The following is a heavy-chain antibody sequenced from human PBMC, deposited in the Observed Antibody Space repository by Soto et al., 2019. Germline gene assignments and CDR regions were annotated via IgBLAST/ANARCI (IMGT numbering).Heavy chain of an antibody. D-gene: IGHD6-19*01. Sequence: SGGSLRLSCAASGFTFSSYAMSWVRQAPGKGLEWVSAISGSGGSTYYADSVKGRFTISRDNSKNTLYLQMNSLRAEDTAVYYCAKGGPSKQWLTLFDYWGQGTLVTAPQ. J-gene: IGHJ4*02. V-gene: IGHV3-23*01. CDR1: GFTFSSYA. CDR2: ISGSGGST. CDR3: AKGGPSKQWLTLFDY.